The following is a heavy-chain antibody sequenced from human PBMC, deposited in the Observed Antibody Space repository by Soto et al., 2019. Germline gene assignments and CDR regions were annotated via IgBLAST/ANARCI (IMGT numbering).Heavy chain of an antibody. CDR1: GGTFSSYT. CDR2: IIPFLGIA. Sequence: QVQLVQSGAEVKKPGASVKVSCKASGGTFSSYTISWVRQAPGQGLEWMGWIIPFLGIANYAQKFQGRVTITADKATSTAYMELSSLRSEDTAVYYCAKRIAAAGGSSYYYYGIAVWGQGTTVTVSS. J-gene: IGHJ6*02. CDR3: AKRIAAAGGSSYYYYGIAV. D-gene: IGHD6-13*01. V-gene: IGHV1-69*02.